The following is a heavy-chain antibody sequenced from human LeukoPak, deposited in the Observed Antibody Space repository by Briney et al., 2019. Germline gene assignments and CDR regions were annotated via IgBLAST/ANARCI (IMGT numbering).Heavy chain of an antibody. Sequence: GGSLRLSCAASGFTFSSYWMSWVRQAPGKGLEWVANIKQDGSEKYYVDSVKGRFTISRDNAKNSLYLQMNSLRAEDTAVYYCARTGYCTNGVCFWGYYYYYYMDVWGKGTTVTVSS. J-gene: IGHJ6*03. CDR1: GFTFSSYW. CDR3: ARTGYCTNGVCFWGYYYYYYMDV. V-gene: IGHV3-7*01. CDR2: IKQDGSEK. D-gene: IGHD2-8*01.